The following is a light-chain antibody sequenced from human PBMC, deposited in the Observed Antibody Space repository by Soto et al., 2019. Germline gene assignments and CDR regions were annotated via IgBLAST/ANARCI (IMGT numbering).Light chain of an antibody. J-gene: IGLJ1*01. CDR3: QSYDSTLSARYV. CDR1: SSNIGAGYD. CDR2: GNI. V-gene: IGLV1-40*01. Sequence: QSVLTQPPSVSGAPGQRVTISCTGSSSNIGAGYDVHWYQQRPGTAPKLLIFGNINRPSGVPDRFSGSKSGTSASLAITGHQPEDEGDYYCQSYDSTLSARYVFGTGTKLTVL.